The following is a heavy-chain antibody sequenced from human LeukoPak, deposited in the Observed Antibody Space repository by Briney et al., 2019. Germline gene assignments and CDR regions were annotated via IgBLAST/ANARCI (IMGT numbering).Heavy chain of an antibody. J-gene: IGHJ4*02. Sequence: SETLSLTCTVSGGSISSYYWSWIRQPPGKGLEWIGYIYYSGSTNYNPSLKSRVTISVDTSKNQFSLRLSSVTAADTAVYYCARHCCKGQLQDSWGQGTLVTVSS. V-gene: IGHV4-59*08. D-gene: IGHD6-6*01. CDR2: IYYSGST. CDR3: ARHCCKGQLQDS. CDR1: GGSISSYY.